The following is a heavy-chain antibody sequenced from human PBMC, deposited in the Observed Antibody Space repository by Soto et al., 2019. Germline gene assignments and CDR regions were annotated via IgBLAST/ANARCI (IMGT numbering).Heavy chain of an antibody. CDR2: IYWDDDK. CDR3: AHAVGIWSRYYFDS. CDR1: GFSLSAYGVG. V-gene: IGHV2-5*02. J-gene: IGHJ4*02. D-gene: IGHD1-1*01. Sequence: QITLKESGPTLVKPTQTLTLTCTFSGFSLSAYGVGVGWIRQPPRKALEWLALIYWDDDKRYSPSLKSGLTITKDTSKNQVVLTMTNMDPVDTATYYCAHAVGIWSRYYFDSWGQGTLVTVSS.